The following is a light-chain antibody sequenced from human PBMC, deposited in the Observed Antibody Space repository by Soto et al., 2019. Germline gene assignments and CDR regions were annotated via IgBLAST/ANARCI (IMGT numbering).Light chain of an antibody. J-gene: IGKJ1*01. CDR3: LQYGTSPRT. CDR1: QSISSSY. V-gene: IGKV3-20*01. Sequence: EIVLTQSPGTLSLSPGERATLSCRASQSISSSYLAWHQQKPGQAPRLLTYSASSRATGIPDRFSGSGSGTDFTLTISRLEPEDFAVYYCLQYGTSPRTFGQGTKVEIK. CDR2: SAS.